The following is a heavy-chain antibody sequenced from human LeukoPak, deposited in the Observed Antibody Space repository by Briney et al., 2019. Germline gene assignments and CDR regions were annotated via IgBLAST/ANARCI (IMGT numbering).Heavy chain of an antibody. V-gene: IGHV3-48*03. J-gene: IGHJ4*02. D-gene: IGHD6-13*01. Sequence: GGSLRLSCAASGFTFSSYEMNWVRQAPGKGLERVSYISSSGSTIYYADSVKGRFTISRDNAKNSLYLQMNSLRAEDTAVYYCARGSWYRDLWDHYFDYWGQGTLVTVSS. CDR1: GFTFSSYE. CDR2: ISSSGSTI. CDR3: ARGSWYRDLWDHYFDY.